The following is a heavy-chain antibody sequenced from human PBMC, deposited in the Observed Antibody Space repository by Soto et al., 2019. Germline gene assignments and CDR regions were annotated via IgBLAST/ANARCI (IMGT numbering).Heavy chain of an antibody. V-gene: IGHV4-4*02. D-gene: IGHD3-16*01. CDR1: GGPITTTTW. CDR2: LHHDGTT. CDR3: ATQTIAYTWGV. Sequence: QVQLQESGPGLVKPSETLSLTCAVSGGPITTTTWWAWVRLPPGKGLEWIGELHHDGTTNYNPSLESRITMSLDKSHNPFSLKLTSVTAADTAIYYCATQTIAYTWGVWGRGTTVTVSS. J-gene: IGHJ6*02.